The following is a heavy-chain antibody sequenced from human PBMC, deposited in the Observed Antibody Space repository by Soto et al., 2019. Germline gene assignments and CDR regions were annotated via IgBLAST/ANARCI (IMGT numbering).Heavy chain of an antibody. CDR1: GASISSSHW. D-gene: IGHD4-4*01. CDR2: IYHSGST. V-gene: IGHV4-4*02. CDR3: VRKDYSDWFFDL. Sequence: QVQLQESGPGLVKPSGTLSLTCAVSGASISSSHWWSWVRQPPGKGLEWIGEIYHSGSTYYHASLKSRVAISLDKSKTQCSLTLRSVTAADTAVYYCVRKDYSDWFFDLWGRGTLVTVSS. J-gene: IGHJ2*01.